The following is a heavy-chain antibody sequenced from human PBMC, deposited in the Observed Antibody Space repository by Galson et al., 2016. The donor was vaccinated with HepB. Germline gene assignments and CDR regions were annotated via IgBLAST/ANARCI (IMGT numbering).Heavy chain of an antibody. CDR1: GGSISSTSYY. D-gene: IGHD6-6*01. CDR3: ARRPWAARGWFDP. Sequence: SETLSLTCTVSGGSISSTSYYWGWIRQPPGKGLEWIGSIYYSGSTYHNPSLTSRVTISVDTSKNQFSLKLSSVPAADTAVYYCARRPWAARGWFDPWGQGTLVTVSS. J-gene: IGHJ5*02. V-gene: IGHV4-39*01. CDR2: IYYSGST.